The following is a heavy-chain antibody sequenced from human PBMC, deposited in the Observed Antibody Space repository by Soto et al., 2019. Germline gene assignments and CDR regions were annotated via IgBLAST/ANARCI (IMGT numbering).Heavy chain of an antibody. V-gene: IGHV3-74*01. CDR1: GFTFSSYW. J-gene: IGHJ6*02. Sequence: GGSLRLSCAASGFTFSSYWMHWVRQAPGKGLVWVSRINSDGSSTTYADSVKGRFTISRDNAKNTVYLQMNSLRAEDTAVYYCARDLTVVVPPASPFRRRSGVNYYYGMDVWGQGTTVTVSS. D-gene: IGHD2-2*01. CDR2: INSDGSST. CDR3: ARDLTVVVPPASPFRRRSGVNYYYGMDV.